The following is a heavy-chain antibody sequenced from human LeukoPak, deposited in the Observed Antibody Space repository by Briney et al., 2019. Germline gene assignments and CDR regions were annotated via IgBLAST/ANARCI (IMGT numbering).Heavy chain of an antibody. CDR2: IYYSGST. CDR1: GGSISSSSYY. D-gene: IGHD6-6*01. V-gene: IGHV4-39*07. CDR3: ARALQLVSAFDI. Sequence: SETLSLTCTVSGGSISSSSYYWGWIRQPPGKGLEWIGSIYYSGSTYYNPSLKSRVTISVDTSKNQFSLKLSSVTAADTAVYYCARALQLVSAFDIWGQGTMVTVSS. J-gene: IGHJ3*02.